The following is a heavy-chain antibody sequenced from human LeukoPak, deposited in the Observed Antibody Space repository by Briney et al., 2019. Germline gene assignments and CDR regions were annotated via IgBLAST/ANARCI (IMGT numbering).Heavy chain of an antibody. Sequence: ASVKVSCKASGYTFTGYYLHWVRQAPGQGLEWMGWINPNNGDTDYAQKFQGRGTMTRDTSISTAYMELSSLRSDDTAVYYCARVFGSLTIFGVVFGYWGQGTLVTISS. CDR2: INPNNGDT. D-gene: IGHD3-3*01. CDR3: ARVFGSLTIFGVVFGY. J-gene: IGHJ4*02. CDR1: GYTFTGYY. V-gene: IGHV1-2*02.